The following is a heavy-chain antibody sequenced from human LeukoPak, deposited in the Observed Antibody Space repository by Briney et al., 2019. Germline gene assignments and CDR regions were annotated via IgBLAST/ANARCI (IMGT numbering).Heavy chain of an antibody. Sequence: PGGSLRLSCAASGFTFDDYGMSWVRQAPGKGLEWVSGINWNGGSTGYADSVKGRFTISRDNAKNSLYLQMNSLRAEDMALYYCAKTGTTFLGEVDYWGQGTLVTVSS. J-gene: IGHJ4*02. CDR1: GFTFDDYG. V-gene: IGHV3-20*04. D-gene: IGHD1-1*01. CDR2: INWNGGST. CDR3: AKTGTTFLGEVDY.